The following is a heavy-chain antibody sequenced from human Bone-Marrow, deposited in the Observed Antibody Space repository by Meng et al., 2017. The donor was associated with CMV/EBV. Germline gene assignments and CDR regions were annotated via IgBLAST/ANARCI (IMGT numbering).Heavy chain of an antibody. CDR1: GFTVSSNY. CDR3: AKDTKGGYYYYGMDV. D-gene: IGHD2-2*01. CDR2: IYSGGST. V-gene: IGHV3-53*01. Sequence: GGSLRLSCAASGFTVSSNYMSWVRQAPGKGLEWVSVIYSGGSTYYADSVKGRFTISRDNAKNSLYLQLNSLRVEDTALYYCAKDTKGGYYYYGMDVWGQGTTVTVSS. J-gene: IGHJ6*02.